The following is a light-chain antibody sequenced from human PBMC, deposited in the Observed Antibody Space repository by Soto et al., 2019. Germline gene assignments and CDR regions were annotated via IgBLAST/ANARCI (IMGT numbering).Light chain of an antibody. J-gene: IGKJ2*01. V-gene: IGKV1-5*03. CDR2: KAS. Sequence: DIQMTQSPSTLSASVGDRVTITCRASQSINSWLAWYQQKPGKAPKLLIYKASSLESAVPSRFSGSASGTEFSLTISSLQPDDFATYYCQQYNNYPYTFGQGTKLEIK. CDR3: QQYNNYPYT. CDR1: QSINSW.